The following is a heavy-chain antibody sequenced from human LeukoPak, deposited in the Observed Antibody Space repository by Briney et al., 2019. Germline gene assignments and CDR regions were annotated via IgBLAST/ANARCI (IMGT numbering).Heavy chain of an antibody. CDR3: AREPTYGSGSYHDY. CDR1: GFTLSSYS. J-gene: IGHJ4*02. D-gene: IGHD3-10*01. Sequence: PGGSLRLSCAASGFTLSSYSMNWVRQAPGKGLEWVSSISSSSSYIYYADSVKGRFAISRDNAKNSLYLQMNSLRAEDTAVYYCAREPTYGSGSYHDYWGQGTLVTVSS. CDR2: ISSSSSYI. V-gene: IGHV3-21*01.